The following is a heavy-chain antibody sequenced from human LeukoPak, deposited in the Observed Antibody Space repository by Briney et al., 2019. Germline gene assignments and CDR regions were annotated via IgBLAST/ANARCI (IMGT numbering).Heavy chain of an antibody. V-gene: IGHV3-11*01. CDR2: ISSSGSTI. Sequence: GGSLRLSCAASGFTLSDYYKSWIRQAPGKGLEWVSYISSSGSTIYYAVSVKGRFTISRDNAKNSLYLQMNSLRAEDTAVYYCARVTQVSSSSAFDIWGQGTMVTVSS. CDR3: ARVTQVSSSSAFDI. CDR1: GFTLSDYY. J-gene: IGHJ3*02. D-gene: IGHD6-6*01.